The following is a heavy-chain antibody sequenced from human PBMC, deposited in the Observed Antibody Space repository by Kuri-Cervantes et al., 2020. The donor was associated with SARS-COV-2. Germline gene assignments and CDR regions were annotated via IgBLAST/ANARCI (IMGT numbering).Heavy chain of an antibody. V-gene: IGHV3-74*01. CDR2: INSDGSST. J-gene: IGHJ4*02. Sequence: GGSLRLSFAASGFTFSSYWMHWVRQAPGKGLVWVSRINSDGSSTSYADSVKGRFTISRDNAKNTLYLQMNSLRAEDTAVYYCAKDRGYCSGGSCLHFDYWGQGTLVTVSS. D-gene: IGHD2-15*01. CDR3: AKDRGYCSGGSCLHFDY. CDR1: GFTFSSYW.